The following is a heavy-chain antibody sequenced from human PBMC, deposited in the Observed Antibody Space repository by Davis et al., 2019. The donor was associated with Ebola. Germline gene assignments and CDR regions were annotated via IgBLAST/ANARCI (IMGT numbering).Heavy chain of an antibody. CDR2: IHPGDSDT. CDR1: GYSFTNYC. J-gene: IGHJ3*02. V-gene: IGHV5-51*01. Sequence: GESLKISCPASGYSFTNYCIGWVRQMPGKGLEWMGIIHPGDSDTRYSHSLLGQVIISADKSISTAYLQWNSLKASDTAMYYCARQRGYGDYVPADALDIWGQGTNVTVSS. D-gene: IGHD4-17*01. CDR3: ARQRGYGDYVPADALDI.